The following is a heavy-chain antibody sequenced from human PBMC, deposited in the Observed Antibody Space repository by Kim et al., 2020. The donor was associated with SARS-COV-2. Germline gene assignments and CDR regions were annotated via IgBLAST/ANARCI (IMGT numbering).Heavy chain of an antibody. J-gene: IGHJ5*02. Sequence: GGSLRLSCAASGFTFSDYYMSWVRQAPGKGLEWVSYISYSGSETYYADAAGGRFTISRDNAQNSLYLQVKSLRAEDKAMYYCVREDSSMDYGRFDPWGQGTLVIVSS. CDR3: VREDSSMDYGRFDP. D-gene: IGHD6-13*01. CDR1: GFTFSDYY. V-gene: IGHV3-11*01. CDR2: ISYSGSET.